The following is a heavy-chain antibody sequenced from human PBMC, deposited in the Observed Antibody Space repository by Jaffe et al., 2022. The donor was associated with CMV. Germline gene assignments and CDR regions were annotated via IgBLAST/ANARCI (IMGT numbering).Heavy chain of an antibody. V-gene: IGHV2-5*01. D-gene: IGHD3-10*01. CDR3: AHRVGSGSWNWFDP. J-gene: IGHJ5*02. CDR1: GFSLSTSGVG. CDR2: IYWNDDK. Sequence: QITLKESGPTLVKPTQTLTLTCTFSGFSLSTSGVGVGWIRQPPGKALEWLALIYWNDDKRYSPSLKSRLTITKDTSKNQVVLTMTNMDPVDTATYYCAHRVGSGSWNWFDPWGQGTLVTVSS.